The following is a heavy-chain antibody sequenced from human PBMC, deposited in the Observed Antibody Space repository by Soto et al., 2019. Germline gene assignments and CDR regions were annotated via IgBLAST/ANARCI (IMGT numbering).Heavy chain of an antibody. D-gene: IGHD2-15*01. CDR2: LSGSGGST. CDR3: AKKREIVVGPDDFEF. J-gene: IGHJ3*01. V-gene: IGHV3-23*01. Sequence: EVTMRLPCAASGSTFSSYAMSWVRLATVQRRERVPALSGSGGSTDYSDSLKNRFSISRDNSNSTLYKQMNSLRADDTAVYHFAKKREIVVGPDDFEFWGQGTMVTVSS. CDR1: GSTFSSYA.